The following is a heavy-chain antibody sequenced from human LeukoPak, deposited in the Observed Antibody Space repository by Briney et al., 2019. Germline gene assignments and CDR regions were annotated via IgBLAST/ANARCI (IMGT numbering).Heavy chain of an antibody. V-gene: IGHV1-2*02. D-gene: IGHD3-22*01. Sequence: ASVKVSCKASGYTFTGYYMHWMRQAPGQGREWMGGINPSTGGTNYAQKFQGRVTMTRDTSITTAYTELTSLRSDDTAVYYCARDPAIYYESDYYFDNWGQGTLVTVSS. CDR3: ARDPAIYYESDYYFDN. CDR2: INPSTGGT. J-gene: IGHJ4*02. CDR1: GYTFTGYY.